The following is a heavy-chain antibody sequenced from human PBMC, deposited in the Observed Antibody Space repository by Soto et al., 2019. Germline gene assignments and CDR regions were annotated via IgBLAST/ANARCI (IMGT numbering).Heavy chain of an antibody. CDR1: GGAFSSYA. CDR2: IIPLFGTT. V-gene: IGHV1-69*01. CDR3: AREYAPMYYYYGMDV. D-gene: IGHD2-2*01. Sequence: QVQLVQSGAEVKKPGSSVKVSCKASGGAFSSYAISWVRQAPGQGLEWMGGIIPLFGTTNYAQKFQDRATITADESTSTAYMELSRLRSEDTAVYYCAREYAPMYYYYGMDVWGQGTTVTVSS. J-gene: IGHJ6*02.